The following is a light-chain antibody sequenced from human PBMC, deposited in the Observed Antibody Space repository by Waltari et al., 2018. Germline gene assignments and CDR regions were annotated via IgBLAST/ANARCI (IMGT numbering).Light chain of an antibody. J-gene: IGKJ2*01. CDR1: QGIRSY. CDR3: QQYYSYPYT. CDR2: AAS. V-gene: IGKV1-8*01. Sequence: AIRMTQSPSSFSASTGDRVTITCRASQGIRSYLAWYQQKPGKAPKLLIYAASTVQSGVPSRFSGSGSGTDFTLTISCLQSEDFATYYCQQYYSYPYTFGQGTKLEIK.